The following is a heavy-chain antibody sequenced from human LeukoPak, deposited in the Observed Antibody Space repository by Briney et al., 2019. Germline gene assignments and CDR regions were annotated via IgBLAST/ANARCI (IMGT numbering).Heavy chain of an antibody. CDR2: IDESGST. CDR1: GTSINRGTHY. V-gene: IGHV4-61*10. Sequence: PSETLSLTCSVSGTSINRGTHYWSWVRQAAGKGLEWIGYIDESGSTNYHPALQSRVTISVDTSKNHFSLKLTSVTAADTAIYYCARGHGYYYYYMDVWGTGTTVTISS. D-gene: IGHD2-8*01. CDR3: ARGHGYYYYYMDV. J-gene: IGHJ6*03.